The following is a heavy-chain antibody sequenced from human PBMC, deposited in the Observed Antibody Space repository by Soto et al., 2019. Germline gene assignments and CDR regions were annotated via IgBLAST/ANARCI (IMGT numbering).Heavy chain of an antibody. CDR1: GFTFDSYA. D-gene: IGHD3-3*01. V-gene: IGHV3-23*01. Sequence: EVKLLESGGGLAQPGGSLRLSCVGSGFTFDSYAISWVRQAPGERLQWIAAISGSADGTDYAHSVRGRFTISRDNAKKTVHLQMDSLRVEDTAVYCCAKDTVGGYSFWSGYYSDGIDVWGQGTLVTVS. J-gene: IGHJ3*01. CDR2: ISGSADGT. CDR3: AKDTVGGYSFWSGYYSDGIDV.